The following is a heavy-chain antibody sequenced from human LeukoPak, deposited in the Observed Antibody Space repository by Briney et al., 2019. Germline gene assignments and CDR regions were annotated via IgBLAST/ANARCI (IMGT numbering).Heavy chain of an antibody. CDR2: ISYDGTNK. V-gene: IGHV3-30-3*01. CDR1: GFTFSTYA. D-gene: IGHD3-10*01. J-gene: IGHJ6*02. Sequence: PGRSLRLSCAASGFTFSTYALHWVRQSPGKGLEWVAFISYDGTNKYYADSVKGRFTISRDNSKNTLYLQMNSLRAEDTAVYYCAKGFVGYGSGSYYIPRIVYGMDVWGQGTTVTVSS. CDR3: AKGFVGYGSGSYYIPRIVYGMDV.